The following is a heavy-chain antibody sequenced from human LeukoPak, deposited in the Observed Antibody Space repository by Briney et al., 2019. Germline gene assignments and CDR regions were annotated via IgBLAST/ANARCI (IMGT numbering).Heavy chain of an antibody. CDR3: ARGGAAAAGTFWFDP. CDR1: GFTFSDYY. CDR2: ISSSSSYT. J-gene: IGHJ5*02. Sequence: GGSLRLSCAASGFTFSDYYMSWIRQAPGKGLEWVSYISSSSSYTNYADSVKGRFTISRDNAKNSLYLQMNSLRAEDTAVYYCARGGAAAAGTFWFDPWGQGTLVTVSS. D-gene: IGHD6-13*01. V-gene: IGHV3-11*06.